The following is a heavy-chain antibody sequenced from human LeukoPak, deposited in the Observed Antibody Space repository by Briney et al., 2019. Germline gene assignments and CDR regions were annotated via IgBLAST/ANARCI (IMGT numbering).Heavy chain of an antibody. CDR2: IYYSGST. V-gene: IGHV4-59*12. CDR1: GGSISSYY. CDR3: ARAPGDYGGNAFDY. D-gene: IGHD4-23*01. Sequence: SETLSLTCTVSGGSISSYYWTWIRQPPGKGLEWIGYIYYSGSTNYNPSLKSRVTISVDTSKNQFSLKLSSVTAADTAVYYCARAPGDYGGNAFDYWGQGTLVTVSS. J-gene: IGHJ4*02.